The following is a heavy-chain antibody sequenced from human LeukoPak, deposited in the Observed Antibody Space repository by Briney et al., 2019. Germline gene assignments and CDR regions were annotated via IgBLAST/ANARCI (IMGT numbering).Heavy chain of an antibody. CDR2: IYYSGST. J-gene: IGHJ3*02. Sequence: SETLSLTCTVSGDSVSSSSYSWAWIRQPPGKGLEWIGSIYYSGSTYYNPSLKSRVTISVDTSKNQFSLKLSSVTAADTAVYYCARKSRDYVWGSYFLRTDRTGAFDIWGQGTMVTVSS. CDR1: GDSVSSSSYS. CDR3: ARKSRDYVWGSYFLRTDRTGAFDI. V-gene: IGHV4-39*07. D-gene: IGHD3-16*01.